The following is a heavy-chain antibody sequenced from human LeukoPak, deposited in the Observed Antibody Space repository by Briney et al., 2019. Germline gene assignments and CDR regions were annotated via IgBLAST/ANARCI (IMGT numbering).Heavy chain of an antibody. CDR2: IYYSGST. Sequence: SETLSLTCTVSGGSISSSSYFWGWIRQPPGKGLEWIGSIYYSGSTYYNPSLKSRVTISVDTSKNHFSLRLSSVTAADTAVYYCARDYGDYGRRGYYYFYVDVWGKGTTVIVSS. CDR3: ARDYGDYGRRGYYYFYVDV. V-gene: IGHV4-39*02. CDR1: GGSISSSSYF. J-gene: IGHJ6*03. D-gene: IGHD4-17*01.